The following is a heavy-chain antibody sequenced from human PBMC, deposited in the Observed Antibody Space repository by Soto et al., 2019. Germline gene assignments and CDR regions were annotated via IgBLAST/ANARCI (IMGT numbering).Heavy chain of an antibody. CDR1: GGSISSSSYY. D-gene: IGHD2-2*01. Sequence: SETLSLTCTVSGGSISSSSYYWGWIRQPPGKGLEWIGSIYYSGSTYYNPSLKSRVTISVDTSKNQFSLKLSSVTAADTAVYYCAGANCSSTSCYREEDYYYYMDVWGKGTTVTVSS. J-gene: IGHJ6*03. CDR2: IYYSGST. CDR3: AGANCSSTSCYREEDYYYYMDV. V-gene: IGHV4-39*01.